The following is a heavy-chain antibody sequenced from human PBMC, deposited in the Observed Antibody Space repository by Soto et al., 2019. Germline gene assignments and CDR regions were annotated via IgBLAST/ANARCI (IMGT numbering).Heavy chain of an antibody. V-gene: IGHV1-69*01. CDR3: ASGWYPFYDILAYGMDV. Sequence: QVQLVQSGAEVKKPGSSVKVSCKASGGTFSSYAISWVRQAPGQGLEWMGGIIPIFGTANYAQKFQGRVTITADESTNTAYMELSSLRAEDTAVYYCASGWYPFYDILAYGMDVWGQGTTVTVSS. J-gene: IGHJ6*02. CDR2: IIPIFGTA. D-gene: IGHD3-9*01. CDR1: GGTFSSYA.